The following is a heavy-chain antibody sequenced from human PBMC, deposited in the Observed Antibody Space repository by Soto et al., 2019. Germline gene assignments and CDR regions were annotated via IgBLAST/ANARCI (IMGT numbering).Heavy chain of an antibody. CDR3: ARHVHGYCSSPSCHTDY. Sequence: SETLSLTCTASGGSIRSTSYYWGWIRQPPGKGLEWIGAIYNGGSTYYNPSLKSRVTISADTSKNQFSLKLSSVTATDTAVYYCARHVHGYCSSPSCHTDYWGQGTLVTVSS. V-gene: IGHV4-39*01. CDR1: GGSIRSTSYY. D-gene: IGHD2-2*02. J-gene: IGHJ4*02. CDR2: IYNGGST.